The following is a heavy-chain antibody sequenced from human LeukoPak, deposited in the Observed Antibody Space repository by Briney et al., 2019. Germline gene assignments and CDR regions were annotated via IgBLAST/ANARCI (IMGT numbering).Heavy chain of an antibody. V-gene: IGHV3-23*01. CDR2: LTGNGRTT. J-gene: IGHJ4*02. Sequence: PGGSLRLSCVASGFTFSRSPMTWVRQGPGKGLEWVSGLTGNGRTTYYADSVKGRFTISRDNSKNTLYLQMNSLRAEDAAVYYCAKAPLGRCTGVICYYFDYWGQGTLVTVSS. CDR3: AKAPLGRCTGVICYYFDY. CDR1: GFTFSRSP. D-gene: IGHD2-8*02.